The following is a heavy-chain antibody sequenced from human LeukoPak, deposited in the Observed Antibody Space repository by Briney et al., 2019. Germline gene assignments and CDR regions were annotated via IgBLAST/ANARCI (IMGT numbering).Heavy chain of an antibody. CDR3: ARRGHVLLWFGELSRFDP. CDR1: GGSFSGYY. D-gene: IGHD3-10*01. J-gene: IGHJ5*02. Sequence: SETLSLTCAVYGGSFSGYYWSWIRQPPGKGLEWIGEINHSGSTNYNPSLKSRVTISVDTSKNQFSLKLSSVTAADTAVYYCARRGHVLLWFGELSRFDPWGQGTLVTVSS. CDR2: INHSGST. V-gene: IGHV4-34*01.